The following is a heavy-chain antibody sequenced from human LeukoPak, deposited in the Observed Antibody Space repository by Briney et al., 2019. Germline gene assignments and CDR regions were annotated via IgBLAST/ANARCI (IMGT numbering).Heavy chain of an antibody. J-gene: IGHJ5*02. CDR1: GFTFSSYA. Sequence: GGSLRLSCAASGFTFSSYAMSWVRQPPGKGLEWVSAISGSGGSTYYADSVQGRFTISRDNSKNTLYLQMNSLRAEDTAVYYCAKTWSVVVAATPFDPWGQGTLVTVSS. CDR2: ISGSGGST. V-gene: IGHV3-23*01. D-gene: IGHD2-15*01. CDR3: AKTWSVVVAATPFDP.